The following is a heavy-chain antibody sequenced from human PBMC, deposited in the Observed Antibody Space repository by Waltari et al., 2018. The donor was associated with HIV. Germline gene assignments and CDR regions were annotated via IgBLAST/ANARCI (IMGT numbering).Heavy chain of an antibody. J-gene: IGHJ4*02. V-gene: IGHV3-33*01. D-gene: IGHD6-6*01. CDR2: IWYDGGDK. CDR3: ARDKAPYSTSSAVDY. CDR1: GFTFRSFG. Sequence: VQLVESGGGVVQPGGSLRLSCAASGFTFRSFGIHWVRQAPGSGLQWVAGIWYDGGDKFYAESVKGRFSISRDNSRNTVFLQMNRLRVEDTALYYCARDKAPYSTSSAVDYWGQGTLVTVSS.